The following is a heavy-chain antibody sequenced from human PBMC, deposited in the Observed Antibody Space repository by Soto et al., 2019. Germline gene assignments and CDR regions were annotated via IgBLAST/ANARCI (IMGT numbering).Heavy chain of an antibody. J-gene: IGHJ4*02. CDR2: FDPEDGET. V-gene: IGHV1-24*01. CDR1: GYTLTELS. Sequence: KPPWASVKVSCKVSGYTLTELSMHCVRQAPGKGLEWMGGFDPEDGETIYAQKFQGRVTMTEDTSTDTAYMELSSLRSEDTAVYYCATARNGHIGSGYYYYFDYWGQGTLVTVSS. D-gene: IGHD3-22*01. CDR3: ATARNGHIGSGYYYYFDY.